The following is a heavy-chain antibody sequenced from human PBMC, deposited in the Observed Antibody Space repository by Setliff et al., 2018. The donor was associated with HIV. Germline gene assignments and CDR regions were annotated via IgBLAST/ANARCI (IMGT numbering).Heavy chain of an antibody. V-gene: IGHV1-46*01. CDR3: ARAGYGGYYYGDY. D-gene: IGHD3-22*01. Sequence: ASVKVSCKASGYTFTNYFMHWVRQAPGQGLEWMGIINPSGGSTSHAQKFQGRVTMTRDMSTSTVYMELSSLRSEGTAVYYCARAGYGGYYYGDYWGQGTLVTVSS. CDR1: GYTFTNYF. J-gene: IGHJ4*02. CDR2: INPSGGST.